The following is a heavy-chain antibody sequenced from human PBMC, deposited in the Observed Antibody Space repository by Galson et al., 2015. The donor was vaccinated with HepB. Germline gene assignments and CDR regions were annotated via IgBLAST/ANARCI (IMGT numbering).Heavy chain of an antibody. CDR2: ISSGGDSV. CDR3: ARDHEPPDF. Sequence: PLRLSCAASGFSFSDFYMSWIRQTPGKGLEWVSYISSGGDSVFYSDSVKGRFTVSRDNAKNSLYLQMDSLSAEDAAVYFCARDHEPPDFWGQGTLVIVSS. CDR1: GFSFSDFY. V-gene: IGHV3-11*01. J-gene: IGHJ4*02.